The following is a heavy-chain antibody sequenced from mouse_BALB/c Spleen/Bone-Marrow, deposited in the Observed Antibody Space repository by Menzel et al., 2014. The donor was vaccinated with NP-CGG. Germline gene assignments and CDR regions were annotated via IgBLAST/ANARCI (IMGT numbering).Heavy chain of an antibody. CDR3: AIEGYYDY. V-gene: IGHV5-17*02. J-gene: IGHJ2*01. CDR1: GFTFSSFG. CDR2: ISSGSSTI. Sequence: VHLXXSGGXLVQPGGSRKLSCAASGFTFSSFGMHWVRQAPEKGLEWVAYISSGSSTIYYADTVKGRFTISRDNPKXTLFLQMTSLRSEDTAMYYCAIEGYYDYRGQGTTLTXSS. D-gene: IGHD2-3*01.